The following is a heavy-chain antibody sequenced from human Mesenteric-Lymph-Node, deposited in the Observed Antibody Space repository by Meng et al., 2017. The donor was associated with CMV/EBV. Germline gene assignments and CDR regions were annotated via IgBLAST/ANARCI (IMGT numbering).Heavy chain of an antibody. CDR3: ARSGIAAAGTLGWFDP. Sequence: GYTFTGYYMHWVRQAPGQGLEWMGRINPNSGGTNYAQKFQGRVTMTRDTSISTAYMELSRLRSDDTAVYYCARSGIAAAGTLGWFDPWGQGTLVTVSS. D-gene: IGHD6-13*01. CDR2: INPNSGGT. CDR1: GYTFTGYY. J-gene: IGHJ5*02. V-gene: IGHV1-2*06.